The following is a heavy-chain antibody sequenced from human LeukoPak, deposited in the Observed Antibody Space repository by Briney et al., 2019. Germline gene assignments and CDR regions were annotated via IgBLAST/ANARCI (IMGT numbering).Heavy chain of an antibody. CDR3: ARDFRGTYYYDSSGYSDY. CDR1: GFTFSSYA. CDR2: ISYDGSNK. Sequence: GGSLRLSCAASGFTFSSYAMHWVRQAPGKGLEWVAVISYDGSNKYYADSVKGRFTISRDNSKNTLYLQMNSLRAEDTAVYYCARDFRGTYYYDSSGYSDYWGQGTLVTVS. J-gene: IGHJ4*02. D-gene: IGHD3-22*01. V-gene: IGHV3-30*04.